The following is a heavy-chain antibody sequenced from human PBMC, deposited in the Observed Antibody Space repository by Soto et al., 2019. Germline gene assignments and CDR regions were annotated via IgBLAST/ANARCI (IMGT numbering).Heavy chain of an antibody. CDR1: GDSVRGINW. CDR3: ATMPKPPCYYYGLDV. J-gene: IGHJ6*02. D-gene: IGHD2-2*01. Sequence: RLRETLSLSCAVSGDSVRGINWWTWVRQSPGKGLEWIGEIYHLGGTNYNPSLKSRVTISVDMAKNQVSLKLGSVTAADTAVYYCATMPKPPCYYYGLDVCGEGTT. CDR2: IYHLGGT. V-gene: IGHV4-4*02.